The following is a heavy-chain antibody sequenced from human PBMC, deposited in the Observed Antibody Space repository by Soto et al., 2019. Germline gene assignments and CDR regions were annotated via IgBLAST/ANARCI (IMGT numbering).Heavy chain of an antibody. CDR3: ANTYYDILTGYHDAFDI. V-gene: IGHV4-39*01. D-gene: IGHD3-9*01. J-gene: IGHJ3*02. Sequence: PSETLSLTCTVSGGSLSSYYWGWVRQPPGKGLECIGSVYCSGRTYYNPSLKSRVTISVDTSKNQFSLKLSSVTAADTAVYYCANTYYDILTGYHDAFDIWGQGTMVT. CDR1: GGSLSSYY. CDR2: VYCSGRT.